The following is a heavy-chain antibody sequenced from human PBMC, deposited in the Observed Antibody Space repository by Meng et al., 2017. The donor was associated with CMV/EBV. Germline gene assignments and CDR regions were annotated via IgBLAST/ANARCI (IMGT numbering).Heavy chain of an antibody. D-gene: IGHD6-19*01. CDR3: ARGSERIAVAGRDYYYYGMDV. CDR2: INPNSGGT. CDR1: GYTFTGYY. Sequence: ASVKVSCKASGYTFTGYYMHWVRQAPGQGLEWMGWINPNSGGTNYAQKFQGRVTMTRDTSTSTVYMELSSLRSEDTAVYYCARGSERIAVAGRDYYYYGMDVWGQGTTVTVSS. J-gene: IGHJ6*02. V-gene: IGHV1-2*02.